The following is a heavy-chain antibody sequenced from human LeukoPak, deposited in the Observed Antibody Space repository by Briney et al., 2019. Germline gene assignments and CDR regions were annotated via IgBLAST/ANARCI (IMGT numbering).Heavy chain of an antibody. Sequence: SETLSLTCAVSGGSISSSNWWSWVRQPPGKGLEWIGEIYHSGGTNYNPSLKSRVTISVDKSKNQFSLKLSSVTAADTAVYYCARGRSSGYYSAFDIWGQGTMVTVSS. CDR1: GGSISSSNW. CDR2: IYHSGGT. CDR3: ARGRSSGYYSAFDI. D-gene: IGHD3-22*01. J-gene: IGHJ3*02. V-gene: IGHV4-4*02.